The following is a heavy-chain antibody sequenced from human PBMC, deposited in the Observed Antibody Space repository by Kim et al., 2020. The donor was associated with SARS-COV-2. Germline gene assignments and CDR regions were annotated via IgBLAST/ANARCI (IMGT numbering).Heavy chain of an antibody. CDR1: GFTFSSYG. J-gene: IGHJ3*02. D-gene: IGHD7-27*01. CDR2: ISYDGSNE. V-gene: IGHV3-30*18. CDR3: AKAQGGEPSVDI. Sequence: GGSLRLSCAASGFTFSSYGMHWVRQAPGMGLEWVAVISYDGSNEYYADSVKGRFTISRDNSKNTLYLQMNSLRAEDTAVYYCAKAQGGEPSVDIWGQGTMVTVSS.